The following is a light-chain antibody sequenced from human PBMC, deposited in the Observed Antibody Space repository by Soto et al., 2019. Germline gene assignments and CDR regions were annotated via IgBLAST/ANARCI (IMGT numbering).Light chain of an antibody. J-gene: IGKJ1*01. CDR2: GAS. CDR3: QQYGSSRT. CDR1: QSVTSSY. Sequence: EIVLTQSPGTLSLSPGERATLSCRASQSVTSSYLAWYQQKAGQAPRLLMYGASSRATGIPDRFSGSGSGTDFTLTISRLEPEDFAVYYCQQYGSSRTFGQGTKVEIK. V-gene: IGKV3-20*01.